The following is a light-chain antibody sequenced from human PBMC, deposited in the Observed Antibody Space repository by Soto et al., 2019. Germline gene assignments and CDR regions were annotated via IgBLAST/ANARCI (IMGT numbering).Light chain of an antibody. Sequence: QSVLTQPASVSGSPGQSITVSCTGTSNDIGAYNYVSWYQQHPGKAPKLMIYEVNNRPSGISNRFSGSKSGNTASLTISGLQAEDGADYFCSSFTSTSAVYVFGAGTKVTVL. CDR1: SNDIGAYNY. CDR2: EVN. V-gene: IGLV2-14*01. CDR3: SSFTSTSAVYV. J-gene: IGLJ1*01.